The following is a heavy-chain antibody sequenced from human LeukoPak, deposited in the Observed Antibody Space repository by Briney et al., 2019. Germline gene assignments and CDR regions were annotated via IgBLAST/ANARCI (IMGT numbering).Heavy chain of an antibody. V-gene: IGHV4-39*01. Sequence: SEILSLTSTVSGGPISSPNHFWGWVRQPPGKGLEWIGSVYYGGSTYSNPSLKSRVTMSADTSKNQFSLTLSSVTAADTAVYYCARVVAGTKDFQHWGQGTLVTVSS. CDR1: GGPISSPNHF. J-gene: IGHJ1*01. D-gene: IGHD6-19*01. CDR2: VYYGGST. CDR3: ARVVAGTKDFQH.